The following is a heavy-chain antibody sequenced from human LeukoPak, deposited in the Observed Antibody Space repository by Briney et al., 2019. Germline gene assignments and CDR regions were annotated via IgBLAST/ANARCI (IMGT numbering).Heavy chain of an antibody. CDR1: GGSSSSYY. D-gene: IGHD1/OR15-1a*01. V-gene: IGHV4-59*01. Sequence: KPSETLSLXCTVSGGSSSSYYWSWIRLPPGKGLESIGYIYYSGSTNYNPSLKSRVTISVDTSKNQFSLKLSSVTAADTAVYYCARDLRNNRGGYYYYMDVWGKGTTVTVSS. J-gene: IGHJ6*03. CDR2: IYYSGST. CDR3: ARDLRNNRGGYYYYMDV.